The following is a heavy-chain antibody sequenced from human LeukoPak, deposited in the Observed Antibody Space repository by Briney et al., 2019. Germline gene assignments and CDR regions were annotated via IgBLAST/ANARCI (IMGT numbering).Heavy chain of an antibody. Sequence: GGSLRLSCAASGFTFSTYGMHWVRQAPGKGLEWVAFIRYDGRNKYYADSVKGRFTISRDNSKNTLCLQMNSLRAEDTAVYYCARSEMATIFLHYWGQGTLVTVSS. J-gene: IGHJ4*02. CDR3: ARSEMATIFLHY. CDR1: GFTFSTYG. D-gene: IGHD5-24*01. V-gene: IGHV3-30*02. CDR2: IRYDGRNK.